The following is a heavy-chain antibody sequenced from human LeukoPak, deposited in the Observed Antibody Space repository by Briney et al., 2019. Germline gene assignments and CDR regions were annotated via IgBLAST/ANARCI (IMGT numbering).Heavy chain of an antibody. CDR2: IRGYNGNT. D-gene: IGHD2-8*01. CDR1: GYTFTSFG. V-gene: IGHV1-18*01. J-gene: IGHJ3*02. CDR3: AGGAYCTNGVCSAAAFDI. Sequence: GASVKVSCKASGYTFTSFGISWVRQAPGQGLEWMGWIRGYNGNTNYAPKFQGRVTMTTETSTSTAYMELSSLRSEDTAVYYCAGGAYCTNGVCSAAAFDIWGQGTMVTVSS.